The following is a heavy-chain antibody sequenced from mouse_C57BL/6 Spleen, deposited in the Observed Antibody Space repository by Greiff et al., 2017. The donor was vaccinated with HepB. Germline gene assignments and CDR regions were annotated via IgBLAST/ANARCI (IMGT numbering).Heavy chain of an antibody. CDR3: ARRRLRRPYYFDY. D-gene: IGHD2-2*01. V-gene: IGHV1-18*01. J-gene: IGHJ2*01. Sequence: EVQLQQSGPELVKPGASVKIPCKASGYTFTDYNMDWVKQSHGKSLEWIGDINPNNGGTIYNQKFKGKATLTVDKSSSTAYMELRSLTSEDTAVYYCARRRLRRPYYFDYWGQGTTLTVSS. CDR1: GYTFTDYN. CDR2: INPNNGGT.